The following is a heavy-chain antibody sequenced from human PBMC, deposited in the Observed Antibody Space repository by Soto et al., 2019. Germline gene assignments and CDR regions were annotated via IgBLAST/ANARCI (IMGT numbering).Heavy chain of an antibody. D-gene: IGHD2-15*01. V-gene: IGHV3-21*01. CDR1: GFTFSRYS. CDR3: ATDRNDCSGGSCRTSSFDY. CDR2: ISSTSSYI. Sequence: EVQGVESGGGLVKPGGSLRLSCAASGFTFSRYSMNWVRQAPGTGVEWVASISSTSSYIYYADSVKGRCTISRDNAKNSLYLQMNSLRAEDTAVYYCATDRNDCSGGSCRTSSFDYWGQGTLVTVSS. J-gene: IGHJ4*02.